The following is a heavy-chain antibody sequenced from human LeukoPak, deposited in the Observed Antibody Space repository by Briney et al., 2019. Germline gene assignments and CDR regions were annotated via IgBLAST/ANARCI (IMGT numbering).Heavy chain of an antibody. CDR2: IYTSGST. J-gene: IGHJ4*02. CDR3: ARDVLEWSLFDY. D-gene: IGHD3-3*01. V-gene: IGHV4-4*07. Sequence: PSETLSLTCTVSGGSISSYYWSWIRQPAGKGLEWIGRIYTSGSTNYNPSLKSRVTMSVDTSKNQFSLQLNSVTPEDTAVYYCARDVLEWSLFDYWGQGTLVTVSS. CDR1: GGSISSYY.